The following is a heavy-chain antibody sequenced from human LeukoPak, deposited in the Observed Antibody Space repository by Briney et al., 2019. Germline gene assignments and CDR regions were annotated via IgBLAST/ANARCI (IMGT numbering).Heavy chain of an antibody. D-gene: IGHD6-19*01. CDR3: ARDPSVAGPKATYYYYMDV. CDR1: GFTFSSYA. V-gene: IGHV3-30-3*01. Sequence: GGSLRLSCAAYGFTFSSYAMHWVRQAPGKGLEWVAVISYDVSNKYYADSVKGRFTISRDNSKNTLYLQMNSLRAEDTAVYYCARDPSVAGPKATYYYYMDVWGKGTTVTVSS. J-gene: IGHJ6*03. CDR2: ISYDVSNK.